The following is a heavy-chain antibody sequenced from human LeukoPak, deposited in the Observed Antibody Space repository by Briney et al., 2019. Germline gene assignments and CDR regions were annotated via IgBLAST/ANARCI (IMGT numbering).Heavy chain of an antibody. Sequence: GGSLRLSCAASGFTFSSYAMHWVRQAPGKGLEWVAVISYDGSNKYYADSVKGRFTISRDNSKNTLYLQMNSLRAEDTAVYYCASQYSSSWGNWFDPWGQGTLVTVSS. V-gene: IGHV3-30*04. D-gene: IGHD6-6*01. CDR1: GFTFSSYA. CDR2: ISYDGSNK. CDR3: ASQYSSSWGNWFDP. J-gene: IGHJ5*02.